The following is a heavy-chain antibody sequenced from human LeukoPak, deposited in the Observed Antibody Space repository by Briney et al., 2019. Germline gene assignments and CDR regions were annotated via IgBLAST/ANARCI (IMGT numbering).Heavy chain of an antibody. J-gene: IGHJ4*02. Sequence: SETLSLTCAVSGGSISSSNWWSWVRQPPGKGLEWIGEIYHSGSTNYNPSLKSRVTISVDKSKNQFSLKLSSVTAADTAVYYCARIHRYCSGGACYVLDNWGQGTLVAVSS. CDR3: ARIHRYCSGGACYVLDN. V-gene: IGHV4-4*02. CDR2: IYHSGST. D-gene: IGHD2-15*01. CDR1: GGSISSSNW.